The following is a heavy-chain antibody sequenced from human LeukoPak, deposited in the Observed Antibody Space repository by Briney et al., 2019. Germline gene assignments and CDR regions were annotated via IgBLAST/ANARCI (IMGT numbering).Heavy chain of an antibody. CDR2: ISSSSSTI. V-gene: IGHV3-48*01. Sequence: GGSLRLSCAASGFTFSSYSMNWARQAPGKGLEWVSYISSSSSTIYYADSVKGRFTISRDNAKNSLYLQMNSLRAEDTAVYYCVRSGIQLGYWGQGTLVTVSS. CDR3: VRSGIQLGY. J-gene: IGHJ4*02. D-gene: IGHD5-18*01. CDR1: GFTFSSYS.